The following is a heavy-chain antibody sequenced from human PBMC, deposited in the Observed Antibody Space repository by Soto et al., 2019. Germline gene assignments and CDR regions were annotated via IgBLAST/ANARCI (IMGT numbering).Heavy chain of an antibody. J-gene: IGHJ5*02. CDR3: ARGRGSSWYSWFYP. CDR1: GYTFTSYD. CDR2: MNPNSGNT. D-gene: IGHD6-13*01. V-gene: IGHV1-8*01. Sequence: ASVKVSCKASGYTFTSYDINWVRQATGQGLEWMGWMNPNSGNTGYAQKFQGRVTMTRNTSISTAYMELSSLRSEDTAVYYCARGRGSSWYSWFYPWGQGTLVTVAS.